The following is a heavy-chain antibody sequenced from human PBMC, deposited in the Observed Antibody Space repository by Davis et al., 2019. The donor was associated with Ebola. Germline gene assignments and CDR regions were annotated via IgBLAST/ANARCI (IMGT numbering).Heavy chain of an antibody. Sequence: AASVKVSCKASGGTFISYAISWVRQAPGQGLEWMGRTIPILGIANYAQKFQGRVTITADKSTSTAYMELSSLRPEDTAVYYCARFIRIVVVVAATGWFDPWGQGTLVTVSS. D-gene: IGHD2-15*01. V-gene: IGHV1-69*04. CDR3: ARFIRIVVVVAATGWFDP. CDR2: TIPILGIA. CDR1: GGTFISYA. J-gene: IGHJ5*02.